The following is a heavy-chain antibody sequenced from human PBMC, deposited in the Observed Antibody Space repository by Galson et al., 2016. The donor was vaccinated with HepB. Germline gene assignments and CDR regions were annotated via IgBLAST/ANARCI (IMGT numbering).Heavy chain of an antibody. CDR1: GYTFTGHY. J-gene: IGHJ4*02. V-gene: IGHV1-2*02. CDR3: ARAGLRFLDWFYPYYFDY. Sequence: SVKVSCKASGYTFTGHYIHWVRQAPGQGLEWMGWINPNSSGTKFAVKFQGRVTVTRDTPTSIAYMELSRLRSDDTAVYFCARAGLRFLDWFYPYYFDYWGQGTLVTVSS. CDR2: INPNSSGT. D-gene: IGHD3-3*01.